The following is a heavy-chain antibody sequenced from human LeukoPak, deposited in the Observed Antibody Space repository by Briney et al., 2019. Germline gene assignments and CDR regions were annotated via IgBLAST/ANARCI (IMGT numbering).Heavy chain of an antibody. D-gene: IGHD2-2*01. V-gene: IGHV3-7*01. Sequence: GGSLRLSCAASGFTFSSFWMSWLRQAPGKGLEWVANINEDGSTKQFVDSVKGRFTISRDNAKNSLFLQMNSLRAEDTAVYYCAKQYAVVPAAPIDYWGQGTLVTVSS. CDR2: INEDGSTK. CDR3: AKQYAVVPAAPIDY. CDR1: GFTFSSFW. J-gene: IGHJ4*02.